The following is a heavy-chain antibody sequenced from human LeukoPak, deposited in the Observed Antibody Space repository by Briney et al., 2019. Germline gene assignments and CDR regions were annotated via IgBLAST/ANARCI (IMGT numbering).Heavy chain of an antibody. V-gene: IGHV3-23*01. CDR1: GFPFNSYA. D-gene: IGHD3-10*01. CDR3: AKVLFYGSGSQGSLFDP. CDR2: ISGSGGST. J-gene: IGHJ5*02. Sequence: PGGFLRLSCAASGFPFNSYAMSWLRQAPGKGLEWVSAISGSGGSTYYADSVKARFTISRDNSKNTLYLQMNSVRAEDTAVYYCAKVLFYGSGSQGSLFDPWGQGTLVTVSS.